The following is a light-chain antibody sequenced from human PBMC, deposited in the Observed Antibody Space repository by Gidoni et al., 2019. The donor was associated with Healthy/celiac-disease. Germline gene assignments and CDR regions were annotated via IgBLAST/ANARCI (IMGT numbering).Light chain of an antibody. CDR1: QSVSSSD. J-gene: IGKJ1*01. Sequence: EIVFTQAPGSLSLSPGERATLSCRASQSVSSSDLAWYQQKPGQAPRLLIYGASSRATGIPDRFNGSGSGTDFTLTISRLEPEDFAVYYCQQYGSSPWTFGQGTKVGFK. V-gene: IGKV3-20*01. CDR2: GAS. CDR3: QQYGSSPWT.